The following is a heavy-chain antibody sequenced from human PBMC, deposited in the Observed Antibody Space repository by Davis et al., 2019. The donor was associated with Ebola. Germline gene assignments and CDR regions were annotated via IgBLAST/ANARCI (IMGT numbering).Heavy chain of an antibody. Sequence: GESLKISCAASGFTFSGSAMHWVRQATGKGLEWVSAIGTAGDTYYPGSVKGRFTISRENAKNSLYLQMNSLRAGDTAVYYCARGTIFGHFDYWGQGTLVTVSS. V-gene: IGHV3-13*01. CDR3: ARGTIFGHFDY. CDR2: IGTAGDT. D-gene: IGHD3-3*01. J-gene: IGHJ4*02. CDR1: GFTFSGSA.